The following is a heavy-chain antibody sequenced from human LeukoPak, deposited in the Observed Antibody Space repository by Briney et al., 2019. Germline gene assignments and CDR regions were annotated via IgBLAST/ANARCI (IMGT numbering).Heavy chain of an antibody. Sequence: ASVKVSCKASGYTFTGYYMHWVRQAPGQGLEWMGWINPNSGGTNYAQKFQGRVTMTRDTSISTAYMELSRLRSDDTAVYYCARLNCDDDCHNSIYWGQGTLITVSS. CDR2: INPNSGGT. CDR1: GYTFTGYY. D-gene: IGHD2-21*01. CDR3: ARLNCDDDCHNSIY. V-gene: IGHV1-2*02. J-gene: IGHJ4*02.